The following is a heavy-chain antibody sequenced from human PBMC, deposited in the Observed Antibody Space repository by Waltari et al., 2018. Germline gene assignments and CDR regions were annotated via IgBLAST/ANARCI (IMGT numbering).Heavy chain of an antibody. D-gene: IGHD3-3*01. CDR1: GLTFSKIW. Sequence: EVQLVESGGTLVKPGGSLRLSCEVSGLTFSKIWLSWVRQAPGKGLDGVGRIKSKIDGGSTDYDGPVSGRFSISRDDSKNMLFLEMNSLKTEDTAVYYCAGGPGTYWSGLLDYWGQGAQVTVSS. V-gene: IGHV3-15*02. CDR2: IKSKIDGGST. J-gene: IGHJ4*02. CDR3: AGGPGTYWSGLLDY.